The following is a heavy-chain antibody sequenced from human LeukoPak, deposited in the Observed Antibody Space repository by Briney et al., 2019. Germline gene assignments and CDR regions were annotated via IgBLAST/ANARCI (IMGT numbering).Heavy chain of an antibody. D-gene: IGHD5-12*01. Sequence: GGSLRLSCAASGLSFSRNGMHWVRQAPGKGLEWLTFIQYDASSKYYADSVKGRFTISRDNSKNTLYLQMNSLRAEDTAVYYCARGTSGYDYRFDPWGQGTLVTVSS. J-gene: IGHJ5*02. CDR1: GLSFSRNG. CDR3: ARGTSGYDYRFDP. V-gene: IGHV3-30*02. CDR2: IQYDASSK.